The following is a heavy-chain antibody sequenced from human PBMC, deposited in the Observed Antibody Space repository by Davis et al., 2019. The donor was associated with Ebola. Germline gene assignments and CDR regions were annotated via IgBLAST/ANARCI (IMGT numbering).Heavy chain of an antibody. CDR2: IYYSGST. Sequence: GSLRLSCTVSGGSISSYYWSWIRQPPGKGLEWIGYIYYSGSTNYNPSLKSRVTISVDTSKNQFSLKLSSVTAADTAVYYCARGAYSYGPPDYWGQGTLVTVSS. D-gene: IGHD5-18*01. J-gene: IGHJ4*02. CDR1: GGSISSYY. CDR3: ARGAYSYGPPDY. V-gene: IGHV4-59*08.